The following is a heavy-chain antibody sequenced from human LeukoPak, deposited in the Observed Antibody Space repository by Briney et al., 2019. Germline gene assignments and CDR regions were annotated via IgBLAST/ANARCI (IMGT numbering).Heavy chain of an antibody. Sequence: GSSVKVSCKASGGTFSSYTISWVRQAPGQGLEWMGRIIPIFGTANYAQKFQGRVTITTDESTSTAYMELSSLRSEDTAVYYCGLGPQAFDIWGQGTMVTVSS. CDR2: IIPIFGTA. V-gene: IGHV1-69*05. CDR3: GLGPQAFDI. J-gene: IGHJ3*02. D-gene: IGHD7-27*01. CDR1: GGTFSSYT.